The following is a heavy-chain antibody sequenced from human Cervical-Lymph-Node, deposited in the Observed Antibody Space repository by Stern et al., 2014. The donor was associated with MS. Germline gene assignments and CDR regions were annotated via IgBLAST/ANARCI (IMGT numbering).Heavy chain of an antibody. J-gene: IGHJ6*02. D-gene: IGHD2/OR15-2a*01. V-gene: IGHV4-30-2*01. CDR2: IYHSGST. CDR3: VRQNAYFYYGMDV. Sequence: QGQLQESGSRLVKPSETLSLTCAVSGGSITYAGYSWSWLRQPPGKGLECIGYIYHSGSTYHNPSLKGRVTLSVDTSKTQFSLTVSSVTAADTAVYYCVRQNAYFYYGMDVWGQGTTVTVSS. CDR1: GGSITYAGYS.